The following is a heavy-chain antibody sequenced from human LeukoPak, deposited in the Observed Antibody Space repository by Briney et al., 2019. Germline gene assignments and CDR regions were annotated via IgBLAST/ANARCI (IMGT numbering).Heavy chain of an antibody. D-gene: IGHD6-19*01. Sequence: GASVKLSCKASGFTFSSYYMHWVRQIPGKGLAWISLINASGGDTSYAQTFQGRVTMTRDTSKSTVYMQLSSLRSEDTAVYYCARASSGWLFDYWGQGTLVTVSS. V-gene: IGHV1-46*03. CDR2: INASGGDT. CDR3: ARASSGWLFDY. CDR1: GFTFSSYY. J-gene: IGHJ4*02.